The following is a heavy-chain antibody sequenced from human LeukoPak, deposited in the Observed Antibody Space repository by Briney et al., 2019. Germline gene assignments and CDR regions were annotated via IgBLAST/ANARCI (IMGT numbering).Heavy chain of an antibody. CDR2: IWYDGSNK. CDR3: AREGFGTMIVVPIDY. Sequence: GGSLRLSCSASGFTFSSYGMHWVRQAPGKGLEWVAVIWYDGSNKYYADSVKGRFTISRDNSKNTLYLQMNSLRAEDTAVYYCAREGFGTMIVVPIDYWGQGTLVTVSS. J-gene: IGHJ4*02. D-gene: IGHD3-22*01. V-gene: IGHV3-33*01. CDR1: GFTFSSYG.